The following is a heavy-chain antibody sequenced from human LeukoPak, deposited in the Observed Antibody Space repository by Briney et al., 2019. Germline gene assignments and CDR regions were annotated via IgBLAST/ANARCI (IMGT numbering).Heavy chain of an antibody. CDR1: GFTFSSYA. Sequence: PGGSLRLSCAASGFTFSSYAMSWVRQAPGKGLGWVSAISGSGGSTFYADSVKGRFTMSRDNSKNTLYLQMNSLRAEDTAVYYCAKEASYCTNGVCYSRIFDTWGQGTLVTVSS. D-gene: IGHD2-8*01. CDR3: AKEASYCTNGVCYSRIFDT. J-gene: IGHJ5*02. CDR2: ISGSGGST. V-gene: IGHV3-23*01.